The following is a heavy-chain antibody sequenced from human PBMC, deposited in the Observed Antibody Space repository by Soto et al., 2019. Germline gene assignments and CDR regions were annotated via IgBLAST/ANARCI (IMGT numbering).Heavy chain of an antibody. V-gene: IGHV3-30*18. Sequence: PGGSLRLSCAASGFTFSSYGMHWVRQVPGKGLEWVAVISYDGSNKYYADSVKGRFTISRDNSKNTLYLQMNSLRAEDTAVYYCAKGPVYCTSGVCYYYGMDVWGQGTTVTVSS. CDR2: ISYDGSNK. J-gene: IGHJ6*02. CDR1: GFTFSSYG. CDR3: AKGPVYCTSGVCYYYGMDV. D-gene: IGHD2-8*01.